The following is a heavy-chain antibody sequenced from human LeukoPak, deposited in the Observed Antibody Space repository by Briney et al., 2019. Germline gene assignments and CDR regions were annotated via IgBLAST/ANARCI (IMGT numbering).Heavy chain of an antibody. J-gene: IGHJ4*02. V-gene: IGHV3-23*01. Sequence: GGSLRLSCAASGFTFSSYAMSWVRQAPARGLEWVSRLRGDGETFYIDSVKGRFTLSRDESRNTVYLQLNNLRVEDTAVYFCAKASWVSRADAVLWGQGTLVTVSS. CDR2: LRGDGET. CDR1: GFTFSSYA. CDR3: AKASWVSRADAVL. D-gene: IGHD3-16*01.